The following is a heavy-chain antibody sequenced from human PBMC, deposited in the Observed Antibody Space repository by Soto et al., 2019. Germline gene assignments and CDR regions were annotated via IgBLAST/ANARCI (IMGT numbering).Heavy chain of an antibody. CDR3: AKEYVAAAGMEYGVYYYYGMDV. CDR1: GFTFSSYG. Sequence: GGSLRLSCAASGFTFSSYGMHWVRQAPGKGLEWVAVISYDGSNKYYADSVKGRFTISRDNSKNTLYLQMNSLRAEDTAVYYCAKEYVAAAGMEYGVYYYYGMDVWGQGTTVTVSS. V-gene: IGHV3-30*18. D-gene: IGHD6-13*01. CDR2: ISYDGSNK. J-gene: IGHJ6*02.